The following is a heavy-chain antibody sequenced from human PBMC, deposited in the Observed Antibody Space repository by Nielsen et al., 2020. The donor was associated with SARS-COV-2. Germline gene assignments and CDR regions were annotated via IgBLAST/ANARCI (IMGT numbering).Heavy chain of an antibody. J-gene: IGHJ4*02. V-gene: IGHV3-30*03. D-gene: IGHD4-23*01. CDR3: ARGGYGGNSGNDY. Sequence: GESLKISCAASGFTFSSYGMHWVRQAPGKGLEWVAVISYDGSNKYYADSVKGRFTISRDNSKNTLYLQMNSLRAEDTAVYYCARGGYGGNSGNDYWGQGTLVTVSS. CDR1: GFTFSSYG. CDR2: ISYDGSNK.